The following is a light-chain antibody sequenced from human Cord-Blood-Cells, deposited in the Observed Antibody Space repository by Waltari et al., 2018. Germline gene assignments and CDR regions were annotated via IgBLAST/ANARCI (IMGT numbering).Light chain of an antibody. V-gene: IGLV2-8*01. CDR3: SSYAGSNPL. J-gene: IGLJ2*01. Sequence: QSALTQPPSASGSPGQSVTISCTGTSSDVGGYNYVSWYQQHPGKAPKLMIYEGSKRPSGVPDRFSGSKSGNTASLTVSGLQAEDEADYYCSSYAGSNPLFGGGTKLTVL. CDR2: EGS. CDR1: SSDVGGYNY.